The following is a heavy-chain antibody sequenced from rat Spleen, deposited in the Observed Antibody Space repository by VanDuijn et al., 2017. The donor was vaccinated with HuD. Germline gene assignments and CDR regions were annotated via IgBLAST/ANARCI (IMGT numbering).Heavy chain of an antibody. J-gene: IGHJ3*01. CDR3: ATPTPGIPFAY. CDR2: ISYDDSST. Sequence: EVQLVESGGGLVQPGRSLKLSCAASGFTFSKYGMSWVRQAPTKGLEWVATISYDDSSTYYRDSVKGRFTISRDNAKSTLYLQMDSLRSEDTATYYCATPTPGIPFAYWGQGTLVTVSS. D-gene: IGHD1-4*01. CDR1: GFTFSKYG. V-gene: IGHV5-29*01.